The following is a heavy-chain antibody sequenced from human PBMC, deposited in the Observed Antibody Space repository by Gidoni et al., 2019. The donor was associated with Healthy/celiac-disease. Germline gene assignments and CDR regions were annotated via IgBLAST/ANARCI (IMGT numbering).Heavy chain of an antibody. CDR3: ARTPRCSSSGLAFDYYYYGRDV. J-gene: IGHJ6*02. V-gene: IGHV1-2*02. D-gene: IGHD6-6*01. Sequence: QVQLVQSGAEVKKPGASVQVSCKTSGYTFTGYYMHWVRQAPGQGLEWTGWINQNRGGTNYAQHFQGRVTMTRETSISTDYMELSRLRSDDTAVYYCARTPRCSSSGLAFDYYYYGRDVWGQGTTVTVSS. CDR2: INQNRGGT. CDR1: GYTFTGYY.